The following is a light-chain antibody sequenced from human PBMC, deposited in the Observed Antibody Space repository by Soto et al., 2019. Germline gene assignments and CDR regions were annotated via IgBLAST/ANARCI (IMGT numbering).Light chain of an antibody. Sequence: DIQVTQSPSTLSASVGDRVTITCRASQSTNSWLAWYQQKPGKAPKLLIYKASSLDSGVPSRFSGSGSGTEFTLTISSLQPDDFANSYCQQYNSYPYTFGKGTK. CDR3: QQYNSYPYT. J-gene: IGKJ2*01. CDR2: KAS. CDR1: QSTNSW. V-gene: IGKV1-5*03.